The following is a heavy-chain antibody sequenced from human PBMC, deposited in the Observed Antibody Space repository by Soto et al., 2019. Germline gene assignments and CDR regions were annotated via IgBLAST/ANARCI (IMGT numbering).Heavy chain of an antibody. CDR1: GFSFSTHA. CDR2: ISSNGGST. J-gene: IGHJ4*02. Sequence: QSGGSLRLSCVASGFSFSTHAMTWVRQAPGKGLEYVSAISSNGGSTYYADSVKGRFTISRDNSKNTLYLQMSSLRAEDTAVYYCVKDLVVVVAAKFDYWGQGTLVTVSS. CDR3: VKDLVVVVAAKFDY. D-gene: IGHD2-15*01. V-gene: IGHV3-64D*06.